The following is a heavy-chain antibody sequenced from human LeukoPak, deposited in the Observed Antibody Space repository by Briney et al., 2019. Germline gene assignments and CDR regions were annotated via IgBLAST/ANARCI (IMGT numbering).Heavy chain of an antibody. CDR1: GYTFTGYY. V-gene: IGHV1-2*02. D-gene: IGHD6-13*01. CDR2: INPNSGGT. CDR3: ARDPPKRIAAAGTDDY. Sequence: ASVKVSCKASGYTFTGYYMHWVRQAPGQGLEWMGWINPNSGGTNYAQKFQGRVTMTRDTSISTAYMELSRLRSGDTAVYYCARDPPKRIAAAGTDDYWGQGTLVTVSS. J-gene: IGHJ4*02.